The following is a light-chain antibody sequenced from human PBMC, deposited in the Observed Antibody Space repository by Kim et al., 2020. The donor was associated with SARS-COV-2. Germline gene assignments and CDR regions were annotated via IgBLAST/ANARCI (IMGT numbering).Light chain of an antibody. CDR3: QQTYSAPPT. CDR2: AAS. CDR1: QSITTY. V-gene: IGKV1-39*01. Sequence: DIQMTQSPSSLSASVGDRVTITCRASQSITTYLNWYQQKPGKAPELLIYAASNLQSGVPSMFSGSGSGTDFTLTISSLQPEDFATYYCQQTYSAPPTFGHGTKVDIK. J-gene: IGKJ1*01.